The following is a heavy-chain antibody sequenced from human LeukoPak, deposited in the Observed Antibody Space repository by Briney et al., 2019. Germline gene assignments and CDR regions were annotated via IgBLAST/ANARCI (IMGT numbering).Heavy chain of an antibody. CDR1: GFTFSSYG. V-gene: IGHV3-33*06. D-gene: IGHD3-22*01. Sequence: PGGSLRLSCAASGFTFSSYGMHWVRQAPGKGLEWVAVIWYDGSNKYYADSVKGRFTISRDNSKNTLYLQMTSLRVEDTAVYYCAKDQYYYDSSGYSGMINYWGQGTLVTVSS. J-gene: IGHJ4*02. CDR2: IWYDGSNK. CDR3: AKDQYYYDSSGYSGMINY.